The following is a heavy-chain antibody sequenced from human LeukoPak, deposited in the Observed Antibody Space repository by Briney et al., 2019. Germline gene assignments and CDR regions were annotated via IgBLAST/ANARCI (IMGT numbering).Heavy chain of an antibody. CDR1: GYTFTSYD. J-gene: IGHJ5*02. CDR2: MNPNSGNT. Sequence: ASVKVSCKASGYTFTSYDINWVRQATGQGLEWMGWMNPNSGNTGYAQKFQGRVTMTRNTSISTAYMELSSLRSEDTAVYYCASVAGTRIGINWFDPWGQGTLVTVSS. CDR3: ASVAGTRIGINWFDP. D-gene: IGHD6-19*01. V-gene: IGHV1-8*01.